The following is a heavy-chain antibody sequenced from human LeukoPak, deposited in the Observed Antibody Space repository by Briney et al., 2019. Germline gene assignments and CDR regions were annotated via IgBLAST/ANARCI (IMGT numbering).Heavy chain of an antibody. CDR2: IIPIFGTA. CDR1: GGTFSSFA. J-gene: IGHJ6*03. D-gene: IGHD4-11*01. V-gene: IGHV1-69*05. CDR3: ARARARGVTTLDYYYYYYMDV. Sequence: ASVEVSCKASGGTFSSFAISWVRQAPGQGIEWMGGIIPIFGTANYAQKFQGRVTMTTDTSTNTAYMELRNLRSDDTAVYYCARARARGVTTLDYYYYYYMDVWGKGTTVTVSS.